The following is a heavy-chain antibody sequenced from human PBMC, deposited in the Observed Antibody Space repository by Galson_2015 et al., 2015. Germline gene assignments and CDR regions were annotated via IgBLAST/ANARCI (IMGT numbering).Heavy chain of an antibody. J-gene: IGHJ6*02. CDR3: AREITKGYYYGMDV. D-gene: IGHD1-14*01. Sequence: SLRLSCAASGFTFSSYWMHWVRQAPGKGLVWVSRINSDGSSTSYADSVKGRFTISRDNAKNTLYLQMNSLRAEDTAVYYCAREITKGYYYGMDVWGQGTTVTVSS. V-gene: IGHV3-74*01. CDR2: INSDGSST. CDR1: GFTFSSYW.